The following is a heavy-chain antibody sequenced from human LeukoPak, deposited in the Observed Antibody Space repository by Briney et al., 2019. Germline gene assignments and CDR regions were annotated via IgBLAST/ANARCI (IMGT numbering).Heavy chain of an antibody. Sequence: GGSLRLSCAASGFALSSYGMHWVRQAPGKGLEWVAVIWYDGSNKEYADSVKGRFTISRDNSKNTLYLEMNSLRAEDTAVYYCARENGHFDYWGQGTLVTVSS. CDR1: GFALSSYG. D-gene: IGHD2-8*01. CDR2: IWYDGSNK. J-gene: IGHJ4*02. CDR3: ARENGHFDY. V-gene: IGHV3-33*01.